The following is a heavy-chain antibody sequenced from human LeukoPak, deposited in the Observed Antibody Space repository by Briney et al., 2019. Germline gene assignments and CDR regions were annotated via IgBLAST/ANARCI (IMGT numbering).Heavy chain of an antibody. Sequence: GGSLRLSCAASGFTFDDYTMHWVRQAPGKGLGWVSLISWDGGSTYYADSVKGRFTISRDNSKNSLYLQMNSLRTEDTALYYCASTAQYSGSYYTPPPFDYWGQGTLVTVSS. CDR2: ISWDGGST. CDR1: GFTFDDYT. J-gene: IGHJ4*02. V-gene: IGHV3-43*01. CDR3: ASTAQYSGSYYTPPPFDY. D-gene: IGHD1-26*01.